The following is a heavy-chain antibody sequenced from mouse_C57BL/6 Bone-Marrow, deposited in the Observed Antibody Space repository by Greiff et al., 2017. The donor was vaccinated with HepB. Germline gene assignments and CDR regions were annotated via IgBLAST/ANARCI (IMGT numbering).Heavy chain of an antibody. D-gene: IGHD1-1*01. J-gene: IGHJ4*01. CDR1: GYTFTDYN. CDR3: AREGYYGSSPYYAMDY. Sequence: VQLQQSGPELVKPGASVKIPCKASGYTFTDYNMDWVKQSHGKSLEWIGDINPNNGGTIYNQKFKGKATLTVDKSSSTACMELRSLTSEDTAVYYCAREGYYGSSPYYAMDYWGQGTSVTVSS. CDR2: INPNNGGT. V-gene: IGHV1-18*01.